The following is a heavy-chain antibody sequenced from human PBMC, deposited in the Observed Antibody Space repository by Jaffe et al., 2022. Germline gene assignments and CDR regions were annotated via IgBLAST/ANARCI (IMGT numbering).Heavy chain of an antibody. J-gene: IGHJ6*03. V-gene: IGHV3-53*04. CDR1: GFTVSSNY. D-gene: IGHD3-10*01. CDR2: IYSGGST. Sequence: EVQLVESGGGLVQPGGSLRLSCAASGFTVSSNYMSWVRQAPGKGLEWVSVIYSGGSTYYADSVKGRFTISRHNSKNTLYLQMNSLRAEDTAVYYCAREITMVRGRYYYYMDVWGKGTTVTVSS. CDR3: AREITMVRGRYYYYMDV.